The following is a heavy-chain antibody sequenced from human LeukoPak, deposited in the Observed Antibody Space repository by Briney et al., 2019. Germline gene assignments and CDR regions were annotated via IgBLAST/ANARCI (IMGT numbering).Heavy chain of an antibody. J-gene: IGHJ3*02. CDR1: GYVLIELS. D-gene: IGHD3-10*01. CDR3: ATDNYYGSARGAFDI. CDR2: FDPEDGET. V-gene: IGHV1-24*01. Sequence: ASVKVSCKVSGYVLIELSMHWVRQAPGKGLEWMGGFDPEDGETIYAQKFQGRVTMTEDTSTDTAYMELSSLRSEDTAVYYCATDNYYGSARGAFDIWGQGTMVTVSS.